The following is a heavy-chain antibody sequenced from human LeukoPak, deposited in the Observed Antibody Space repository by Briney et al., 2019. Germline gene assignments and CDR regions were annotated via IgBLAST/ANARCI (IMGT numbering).Heavy chain of an antibody. CDR3: ARGYSSSPAPYYYYYYGMDV. J-gene: IGHJ6*02. CDR1: GYTFTSYD. D-gene: IGHD6-6*01. CDR2: IIPIFGTA. Sequence: ASVKVSCKASGYTFTSYDINWVRQAPGQGLEWMGGIIPIFGTANYAQKFQRRVTITADESTSTAYMELSSLRSEDTAVYYCARGYSSSPAPYYYYYYGMDVWGQGTTVTVSS. V-gene: IGHV1-69*13.